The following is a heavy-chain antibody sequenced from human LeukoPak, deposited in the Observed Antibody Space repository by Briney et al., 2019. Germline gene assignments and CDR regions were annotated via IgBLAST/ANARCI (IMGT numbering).Heavy chain of an antibody. J-gene: IGHJ5*02. V-gene: IGHV4-34*01. CDR3: ARGPAGIHGLHRGWFDP. Sequence: PGGSLRLSCAASGFTFSSYAMSWVRQAPGKGLEWIGEINHSGSTNYNPSLKSRVTISVDTSKNQFSLKLSSVTAADTAVYYCARGPAGIHGLHRGWFDPWGQGTLVTVSS. CDR2: INHSGST. D-gene: IGHD5-24*01. CDR1: GFTFSSYA.